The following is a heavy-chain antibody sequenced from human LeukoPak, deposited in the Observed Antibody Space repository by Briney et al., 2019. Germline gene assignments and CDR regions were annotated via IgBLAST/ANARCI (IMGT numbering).Heavy chain of an antibody. V-gene: IGHV3-15*01. CDR1: GFTFTDAW. J-gene: IGHJ4*02. CDR2: IKSKGDGETI. D-gene: IGHD3-10*01. Sequence: GGSLRLSCAASGFTFTDAWMSWVRQAPGKGLEWVGRIKSKGDGETIDNAAPVKGRFTMSRDDSKATLYLQMNSLKAEDTAVYHCTTDLGLTMIRGVIVYWGQGALVTVSS. CDR3: TTDLGLTMIRGVIVY.